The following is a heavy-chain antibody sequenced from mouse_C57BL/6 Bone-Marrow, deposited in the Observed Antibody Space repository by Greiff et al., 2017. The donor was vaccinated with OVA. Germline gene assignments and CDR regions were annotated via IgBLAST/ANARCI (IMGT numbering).Heavy chain of an antibody. J-gene: IGHJ2*01. CDR3: ARGVECNSFDC. CDR2: IYPYNGVS. V-gene: IGHV1-31*01. Sequence: EVQLQQSGPELVKPGASVKISCKASGYSFTGYYMHWVKQRHGNILDWIGYIYPYNGVSSYNQKFKGKATLTVDKSSSTAYKKLRSLTTKDSAVYYCARGVECNSFDCWGQGTTLTVSS. CDR1: GYSFTGYY. D-gene: IGHD1-1*02.